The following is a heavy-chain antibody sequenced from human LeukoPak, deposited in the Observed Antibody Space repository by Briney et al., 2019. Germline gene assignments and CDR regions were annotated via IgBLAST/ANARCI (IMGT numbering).Heavy chain of an antibody. Sequence: ASVKVSCKASGYTFTSYGISWVRQAPGQGLEWMGWISAYNGNTNYAQKLQGRVTMTTDTSTSTAYMELRSLRSDDTAVYYCARGDGDLVGVWYNWFDPWGQGTLVTVSS. J-gene: IGHJ5*02. CDR2: ISAYNGNT. V-gene: IGHV1-18*01. CDR1: GYTFTSYG. CDR3: ARGDGDLVGVWYNWFDP. D-gene: IGHD1-26*01.